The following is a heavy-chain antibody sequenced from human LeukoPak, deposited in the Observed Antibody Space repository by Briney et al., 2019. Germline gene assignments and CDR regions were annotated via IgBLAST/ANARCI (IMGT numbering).Heavy chain of an antibody. CDR2: ISSSSSTI. CDR3: ARGPSSYDILTDLGMDV. J-gene: IGHJ6*02. D-gene: IGHD3-9*01. CDR1: GFTFSSYS. Sequence: GGSLRLSCAASGFTFSSYSMNWVRQAPGKGLEWVSYISSSSSTIYYADSVKGRFTISRDNAKNSLYLQMNSLRAEDTAVYYCARGPSSYDILTDLGMDVWGQGTTVTVSS. V-gene: IGHV3-48*04.